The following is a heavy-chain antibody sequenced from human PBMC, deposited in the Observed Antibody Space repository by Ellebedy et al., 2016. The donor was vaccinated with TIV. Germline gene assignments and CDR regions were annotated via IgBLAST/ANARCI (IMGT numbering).Heavy chain of an antibody. J-gene: IGHJ4*02. Sequence: SGPTLVKPTQTLTLTCTFSGFSLNIRGMRVNWIRQPPGKALEWLARIDWDDDTFYSSSLKTRLSISKDTSKNRVVLILTNVDPVDTATYFCAREVVPSGSHVRTFDSWGQGIQVAVSS. CDR2: IDWDDDT. CDR3: AREVVPSGSHVRTFDS. CDR1: GFSLNIRGMR. V-gene: IGHV2-70*04. D-gene: IGHD3-22*01.